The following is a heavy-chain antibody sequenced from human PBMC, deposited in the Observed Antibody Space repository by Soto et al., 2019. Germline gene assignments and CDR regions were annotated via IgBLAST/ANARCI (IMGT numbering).Heavy chain of an antibody. CDR3: AIGRRTSSLWFDP. Sequence: QVQLVQSGAEVKKVGSSVKVSCKGSGGTFSSSAMSWMRQAPGQGLEWMGGITATFGAVNYAQKFQGRLTMTADESTDTAYMELSSLTSEDSAVCYCAIGRRTSSLWFDPWGQGTLVSVSS. J-gene: IGHJ5*02. CDR2: ITATFGAV. D-gene: IGHD6-6*01. V-gene: IGHV1-69*12. CDR1: GGTFSSSA.